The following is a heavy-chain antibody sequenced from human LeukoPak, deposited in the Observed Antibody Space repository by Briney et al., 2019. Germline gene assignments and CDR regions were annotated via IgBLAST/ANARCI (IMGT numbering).Heavy chain of an antibody. CDR2: ISAYNGNT. Sequence: ASVKDSCKASGYTFTSYGISWVRQAPGQGLEWMGWISAYNGNTNYAQKLQGRVTMTTDTSTSTAYMELRSLRSDDTAVYYCAANTMVRGVIGPPAAFDIWGQGTMVTVSS. V-gene: IGHV1-18*01. CDR3: AANTMVRGVIGPPAAFDI. J-gene: IGHJ3*02. CDR1: GYTFTSYG. D-gene: IGHD3-10*01.